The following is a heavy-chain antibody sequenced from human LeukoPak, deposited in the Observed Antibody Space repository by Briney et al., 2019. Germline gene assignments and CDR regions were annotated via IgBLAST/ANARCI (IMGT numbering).Heavy chain of an antibody. CDR2: IYYSGNT. D-gene: IGHD5/OR15-5a*01. V-gene: IGHV4-39*07. Sequence: SETLSLTCTVSGASISSDGYFWGWIRQPPGKGLEWIATIYYSGNTYYNPSLSSRVTISADSSKNQFSLRLRSVTAADAAVYFCARTRGRVSKTDFDSWGQGTLVTVSS. CDR1: GASISSDGYF. J-gene: IGHJ4*02. CDR3: ARTRGRVSKTDFDS.